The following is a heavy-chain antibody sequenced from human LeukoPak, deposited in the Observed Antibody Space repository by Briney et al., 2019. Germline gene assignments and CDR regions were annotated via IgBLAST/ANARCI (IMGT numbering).Heavy chain of an antibody. CDR1: GFTFSSYA. CDR2: ISYDGSNK. CDR3: ASREGQGFPNDAFDI. Sequence: GRSLRLSCAASGFTFSSYAMHWVRQAPGKGLEWVAVISYDGSNKYYADSVKGRFTISRDNSKNTLYLQMNSPRAEDTAVYYCASREGQGFPNDAFDIWGQGTMVTVSS. V-gene: IGHV3-30*14. J-gene: IGHJ3*02.